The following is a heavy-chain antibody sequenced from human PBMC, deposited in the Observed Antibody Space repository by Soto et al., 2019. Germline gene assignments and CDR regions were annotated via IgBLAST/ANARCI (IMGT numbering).Heavy chain of an antibody. V-gene: IGHV2-5*01. CDR1: GFSLSTSVVG. D-gene: IGHD2-21*01. CDR2: IYWNDDK. Sequence: GPTLVNRTQTLTLTCTFSGFSLSTSVVGVGWIRQPPGKAPEWLGIIYWNDDKRYSPSLKTRVTITKDTSRNQVVLIMTSVEADDTATYYCAHDTSGWRWLPDVWGQGTTVTVS. J-gene: IGHJ6*02. CDR3: AHDTSGWRWLPDV.